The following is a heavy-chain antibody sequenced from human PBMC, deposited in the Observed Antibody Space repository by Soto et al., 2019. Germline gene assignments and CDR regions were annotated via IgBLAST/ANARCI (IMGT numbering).Heavy chain of an antibody. J-gene: IGHJ2*01. CDR3: AKGPQDFFFQAEDGIRAVRSVSAFLLNRSSDL. D-gene: IGHD3-3*01. Sequence: MGLERVSVISGSGGSTYYADSVKGRLTISRDNSKNTLYLKMNSLRAEDTAVYYCAKGPQDFFFQAEDGIRAVRSVSAFLLNRSSDL. CDR2: ISGSGGST. V-gene: IGHV3-23*01.